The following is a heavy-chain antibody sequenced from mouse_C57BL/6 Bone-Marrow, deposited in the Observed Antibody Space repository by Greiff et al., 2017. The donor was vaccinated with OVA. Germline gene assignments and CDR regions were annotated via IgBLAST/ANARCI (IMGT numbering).Heavy chain of an antibody. Sequence: QVQLKESGPALVKPGASVQISCKASGYVFSSSWMNWVQQRPGKGLEWIGRSYPGDGDTHYNGNFKGKTTLTADKYSSTAYMHLSSLTSEDSAVYFCARVGYGSPYAMDYWDQGTSVTVSS. D-gene: IGHD1-1*01. V-gene: IGHV1-82*01. J-gene: IGHJ4*01. CDR2: SYPGDGDT. CDR3: ARVGYGSPYAMDY. CDR1: GYVFSSSW.